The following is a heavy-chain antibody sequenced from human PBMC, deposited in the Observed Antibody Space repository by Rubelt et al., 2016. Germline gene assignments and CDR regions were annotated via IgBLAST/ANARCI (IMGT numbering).Heavy chain of an antibody. Sequence: QVQLVESGGGVVQPGRSLRLSCAASGFTFSKYSMNWVRQAPGKGLEWVSFIRSDGSNKYYADSVKGRFTISRDKAKNTLYLQMSSLRAEDTAFYYCARDVSAAGATFDSWGQGTLVTVSS. CDR1: GFTFSKYS. V-gene: IGHV3-33*08. J-gene: IGHJ4*02. CDR2: IRSDGSNK. D-gene: IGHD6-13*01. CDR3: ARDVSAAGATFDS.